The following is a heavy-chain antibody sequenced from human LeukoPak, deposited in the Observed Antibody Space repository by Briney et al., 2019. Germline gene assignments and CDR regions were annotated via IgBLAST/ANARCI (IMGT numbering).Heavy chain of an antibody. CDR2: IKQDGSEK. CDR3: ARDGIPYDFWSGYPGGIDY. Sequence: GGSLRLSCAASGFTFSSYWMSWVRQAPGKGLEWVANIKQDGSEKYYVDSVKGRFTISRDNAKNSVYLQMNSLRAEDTAVYYCARDGIPYDFWSGYPGGIDYWGQGTLVTVSS. D-gene: IGHD3-3*01. V-gene: IGHV3-7*01. J-gene: IGHJ4*02. CDR1: GFTFSSYW.